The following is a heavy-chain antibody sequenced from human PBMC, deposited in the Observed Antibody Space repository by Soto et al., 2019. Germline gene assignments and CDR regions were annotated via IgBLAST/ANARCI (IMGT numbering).Heavy chain of an antibody. D-gene: IGHD6-19*01. V-gene: IGHV3-48*03. CDR3: ARKGIAVAGIAFDI. J-gene: IGHJ3*02. CDR2: ISSSGSTI. Sequence: EVQLVESGGGLVQPGGSLRLSCAVSGFTFSSYEMNWVRQAPGKGLEWVSYISSSGSTIYYADSVKGRFTISRDNAKNSRYLQMNSLRAEDTAVYYCARKGIAVAGIAFDIWGHGTMVTVSS. CDR1: GFTFSSYE.